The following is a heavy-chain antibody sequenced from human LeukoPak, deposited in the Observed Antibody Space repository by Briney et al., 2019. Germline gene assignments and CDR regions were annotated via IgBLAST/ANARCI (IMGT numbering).Heavy chain of an antibody. D-gene: IGHD3-10*01. V-gene: IGHV3-21*01. J-gene: IGHJ5*02. CDR2: ISSSSSYI. Sequence: GGSLRLSCAASGFTFSSYSMNCVRQAPGKGLEWVSSISSSSSYIYYADSVKGRFTISRDNAKNSLYLQMNSLRAEDTAVYYCARERSSPDRAGFGDLFKPDGLAPWGQGTLVTVSS. CDR3: ARERSSPDRAGFGDLFKPDGLAP. CDR1: GFTFSSYS.